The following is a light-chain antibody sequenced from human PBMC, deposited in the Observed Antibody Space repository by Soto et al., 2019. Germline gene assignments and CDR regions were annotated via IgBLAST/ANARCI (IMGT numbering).Light chain of an antibody. CDR1: SSDVGGYNY. CDR3: SSYAGNHNFFYV. J-gene: IGLJ1*01. V-gene: IGLV2-8*01. CDR2: EVN. Sequence: QSVLTQPPSASGLPRQAVRISYTGTSSDVGGYNYVSWYQQHPGKAPKLMIYEVNKRPSGVPDRFSGSKSGNTASLTVSGLQAEDEADYYCSSYAGNHNFFYVFGTGTKVTVL.